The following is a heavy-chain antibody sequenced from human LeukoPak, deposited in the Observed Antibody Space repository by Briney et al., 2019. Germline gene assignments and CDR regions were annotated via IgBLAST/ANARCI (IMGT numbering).Heavy chain of an antibody. CDR2: IYYSGST. CDR1: GGSISSSSYY. CDR3: ASHHYNMDV. J-gene: IGHJ6*02. D-gene: IGHD1-1*01. Sequence: SETLSLTCTVSGGSISSSSYYWGWIRQPPGKGLEWVGSIYYSGSTHYNPSLKSRVTISVDTSKNQFSLKLSSVTAVDTAVYYCASHHYNMDVWGQGTTVTVSS. V-gene: IGHV4-39*01.